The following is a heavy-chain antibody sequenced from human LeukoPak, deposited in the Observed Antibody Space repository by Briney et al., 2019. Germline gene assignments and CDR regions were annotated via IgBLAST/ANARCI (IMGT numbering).Heavy chain of an antibody. J-gene: IGHJ4*02. Sequence: PGGSLRLSCAASGFTFSSYSMNWVRQAPGKGLEWVSSISSSSSYIYYADSVKGRFTVSRDNSKNTLYLQMNSLRAEDTAVYYCAKVMEAAAGDYWGQGTLVTVSS. V-gene: IGHV3-21*04. CDR3: AKVMEAAAGDY. CDR2: ISSSSSYI. CDR1: GFTFSSYS. D-gene: IGHD6-13*01.